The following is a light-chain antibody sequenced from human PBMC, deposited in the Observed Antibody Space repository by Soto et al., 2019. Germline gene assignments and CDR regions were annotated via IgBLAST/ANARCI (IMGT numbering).Light chain of an antibody. J-gene: IGKJ2*01. CDR2: GAS. CDR1: QSVSSN. Sequence: EIVMTQSPATLSVSPGERATLSCRASQSVSSNLAWYQQKPGQAPRLLIYGASTRATGIPARFSGSGSGKVFTLTISSLQSEDFAVYYCQQYNNWPPYTFGQGTKLEIK. V-gene: IGKV3-15*01. CDR3: QQYNNWPPYT.